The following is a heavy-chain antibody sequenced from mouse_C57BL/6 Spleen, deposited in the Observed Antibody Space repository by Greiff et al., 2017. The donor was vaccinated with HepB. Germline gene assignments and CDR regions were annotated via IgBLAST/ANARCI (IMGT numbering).Heavy chain of an antibody. CDR2: IRSKSNNYAT. CDR3: VRPVYYGYDEGYFDV. CDR1: GFSFNTYA. V-gene: IGHV10-1*01. J-gene: IGHJ1*03. D-gene: IGHD2-2*01. Sequence: EVMLVESGGGLVQPKGSLKLSCAASGFSFNTYAMNWVRQAPGKGLEWVARIRSKSNNYATYYADSVKDRFTISRDDSESMLYLQMNNLKTEDTAMYYCVRPVYYGYDEGYFDVWGTGTTVTVSS.